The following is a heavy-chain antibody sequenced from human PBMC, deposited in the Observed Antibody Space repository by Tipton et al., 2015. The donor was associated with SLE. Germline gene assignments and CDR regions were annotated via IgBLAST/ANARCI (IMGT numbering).Heavy chain of an antibody. D-gene: IGHD2/OR15-2a*01. CDR3: ARGILGDPVAFDL. Sequence: SLRLSCVVSGVTFSSHWMHWVRQAPGKGLVWVSRVNTDGVTREYAHPVRGRFTISRDNAKNTVYLQMNSLTVDDTAIYYCARGILGDPVAFDLWGQGTMAIVSS. CDR1: GVTFSSHW. CDR2: VNTDGVTR. V-gene: IGHV3-74*03. J-gene: IGHJ3*01.